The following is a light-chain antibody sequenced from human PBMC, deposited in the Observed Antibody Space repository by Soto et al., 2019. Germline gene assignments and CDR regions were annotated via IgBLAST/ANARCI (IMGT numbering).Light chain of an antibody. CDR2: GAS. J-gene: IGKJ5*01. V-gene: IGKV3-20*01. CDR1: QSLTSNF. CDR3: QHYDGSPPIT. Sequence: EIVLTQSPGTLSLSPGERATLSCRASQSLTSNFLAWYQQKRGQAPRLLIYGASRRASDIPDRFSGGGSGTDFTLTISRLEPEDFAVYYCQHYDGSPPITFGQGTRLEIK.